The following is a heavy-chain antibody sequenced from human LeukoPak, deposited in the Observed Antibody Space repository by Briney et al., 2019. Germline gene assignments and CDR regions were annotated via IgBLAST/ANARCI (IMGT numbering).Heavy chain of an antibody. CDR3: VTEPGYCTGGRCYGGWFDP. V-gene: IGHV4-4*02. CDR1: GGSMSSTKW. Sequence: SETLSLTCAVSGGSMSSTKWWSWVRQPPGKGLEWIGEIYHSGSTNYNPSLKSRVTISLDTSKNQFSLKLNSVTAADTAVYYCVTEPGYCTGGRCYGGWFDPWGQGTLVTVSS. J-gene: IGHJ5*02. CDR2: IYHSGST. D-gene: IGHD2-15*01.